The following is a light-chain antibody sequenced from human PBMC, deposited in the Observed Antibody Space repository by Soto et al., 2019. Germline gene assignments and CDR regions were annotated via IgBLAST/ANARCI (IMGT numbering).Light chain of an antibody. CDR3: QHFVNSLTWT. CDR2: EAS. J-gene: IGKJ1*01. CDR1: QSVSSNY. V-gene: IGKV3D-20*01. Sequence: EIVLTQSPATLSLSPGQTATLSCGASQSVSSNYLAWYQQKPGLAPSLLIYEASSRATGIPGRFSGSGSGTDFTLTISRLEPEDFAVYYCQHFVNSLTWTFGQGTKVDIK.